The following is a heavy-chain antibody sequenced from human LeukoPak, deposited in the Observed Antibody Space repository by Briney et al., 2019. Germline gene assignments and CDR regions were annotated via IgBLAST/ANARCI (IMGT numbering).Heavy chain of an antibody. CDR1: GYTFTSYD. V-gene: IGHV1-8*03. CDR2: MNPNSGNT. D-gene: IGHD3-22*01. J-gene: IGHJ4*02. Sequence: ASVKVSCKASGYTFTSYDINWVRQATGQGLEWMGWMNPNSGNTGYAQKFQDRVTITRNTSISTAYMELSSLRSEDTAVYYCARPSYDSSGVTFDYWGQGTLVTVSS. CDR3: ARPSYDSSGVTFDY.